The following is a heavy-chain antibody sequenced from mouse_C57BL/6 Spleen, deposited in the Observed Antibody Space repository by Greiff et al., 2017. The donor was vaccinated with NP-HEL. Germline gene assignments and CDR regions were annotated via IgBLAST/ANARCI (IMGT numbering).Heavy chain of an antibody. V-gene: IGHV1-42*01. Sequence: VQLKQSGPELVKPGASVKISCKASGYSFTGYYMNWVKQSPEKSLEWIGEINPSTGGTTYNQKFKAKATLTVDKSSSTAYMQLKSLTSGDSAVYYCARSCYYGSSSDAMDYWGQGTSVTVSS. D-gene: IGHD1-1*01. CDR1: GYSFTGYY. CDR2: INPSTGGT. J-gene: IGHJ4*01. CDR3: ARSCYYGSSSDAMDY.